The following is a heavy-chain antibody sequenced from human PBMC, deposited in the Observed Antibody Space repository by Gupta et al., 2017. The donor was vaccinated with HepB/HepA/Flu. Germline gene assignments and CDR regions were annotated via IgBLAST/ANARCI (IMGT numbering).Heavy chain of an antibody. V-gene: IGHV4-39*01. CDR3: ARRSGDNYCFDY. Sequence: QLELQASGAGQVKPAETLALTCTVSGCNTSSRSFYWGWIRQPPGQGLESIGTIYSSGSTYYNPSLKSRVTISVDTSKNQFSLKLSSVTAADTAVYYCARRSGDNYCFDYWCQGTLVTVSS. CDR1: GCNTSSRSFY. J-gene: IGHJ4*02. CDR2: IYSSGST. D-gene: IGHD7-27*01.